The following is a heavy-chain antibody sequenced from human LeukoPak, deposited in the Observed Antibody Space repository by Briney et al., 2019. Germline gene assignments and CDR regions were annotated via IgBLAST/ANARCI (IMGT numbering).Heavy chain of an antibody. V-gene: IGHV6-1*01. D-gene: IGHD6-19*01. CDR2: TYYRSKWYN. Sequence: SQTLSLTFAISGDSVSSNSAAWNWLRQSPSRGLEWLGRTYYRSKWYNGYAASVKSRITINPDTSKNQFSLHLNSVTPEDTAVYYCARLHSGFRDFDCWGQGTLVTVSS. J-gene: IGHJ4*02. CDR1: GDSVSSNSAA. CDR3: ARLHSGFRDFDC.